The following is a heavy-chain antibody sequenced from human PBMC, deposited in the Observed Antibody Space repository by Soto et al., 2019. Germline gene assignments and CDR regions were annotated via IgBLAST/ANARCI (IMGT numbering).Heavy chain of an antibody. CDR3: ARGRVSSGWQFYYYYGMDV. V-gene: IGHV1-69*06. Sequence: GXSVKVSCNASGGTFISYAISWVRQAPGQGLEWMGGIIPIFGTPNYAQKFQGRVTITADKSTSTAYMELSSLRSEDTAVYYCARGRVSSGWQFYYYYGMDVWGQGTTVTVSS. J-gene: IGHJ6*02. CDR2: IIPIFGTP. D-gene: IGHD6-19*01. CDR1: GGTFISYA.